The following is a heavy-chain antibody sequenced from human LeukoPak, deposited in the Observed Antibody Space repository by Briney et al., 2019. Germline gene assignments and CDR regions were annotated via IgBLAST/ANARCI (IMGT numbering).Heavy chain of an antibody. CDR3: ARAWGYYYYGMDV. CDR1: EFTFSDYW. Sequence: GGSLRLSCGASEFTFSDYWMSWVRQAPGKGLEWVANIKEDGSEQYYVDSVKGRFTVSRDNAKNSLYLQMNSLRAEDTAVYYCARAWGYYYYGMDVWGQGTTVAVSS. D-gene: IGHD3-16*01. CDR2: IKEDGSEQ. J-gene: IGHJ6*02. V-gene: IGHV3-7*01.